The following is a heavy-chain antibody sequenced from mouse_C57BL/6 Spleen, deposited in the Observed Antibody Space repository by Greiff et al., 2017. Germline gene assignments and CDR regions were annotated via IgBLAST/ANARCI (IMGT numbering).Heavy chain of an antibody. Sequence: QVQLQQSGPELVKPGASVKISCKASGYAFSSSWMNWVKQRPGKGLEWIGQIYPGDGDTNYNGKFKGKATLTADKSSSTAYMQLSSLTSEDSAVYFCASSNWGYWGKGTTLTVSS. CDR3: ASSNWGY. V-gene: IGHV1-82*01. J-gene: IGHJ2*01. D-gene: IGHD2-5*01. CDR1: GYAFSSSW. CDR2: IYPGDGDT.